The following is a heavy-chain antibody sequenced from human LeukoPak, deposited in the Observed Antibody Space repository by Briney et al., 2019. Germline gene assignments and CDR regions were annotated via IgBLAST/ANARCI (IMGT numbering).Heavy chain of an antibody. V-gene: IGHV3-21*01. CDR3: ARVGSVLRFLEWFDGMDV. J-gene: IGHJ6*02. CDR2: ISSSSSYI. D-gene: IGHD3-3*01. Sequence: GGSLRLSCAASGFSFSNAWMNWVRQAPGKGLEWVSSISSSSSYIYYADSVKGRFTISRDNAKNSLYLQMNSLRAEDTAVYYCARVGSVLRFLEWFDGMDVWGQGTTVTVSS. CDR1: GFSFSNAW.